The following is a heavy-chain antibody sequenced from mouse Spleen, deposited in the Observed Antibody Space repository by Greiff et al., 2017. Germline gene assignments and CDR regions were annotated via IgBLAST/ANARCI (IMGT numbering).Heavy chain of an antibody. CDR1: GYTFTSYW. CDR3: ASPYYYGSRVFDY. D-gene: IGHD1-1*01. V-gene: IGHV1-64*01. CDR2: IHPNSGST. J-gene: IGHJ2*01. Sequence: VQLQQSGAELVKPGASVKLSCKASGYTFTSYWMHWVKQRPGQGLEWIGMIHPNSGSTNYNEKFKSKATLTVDKSSSTAYMQLSSLTSEDSAVYYCASPYYYGSRVFDYWGQGTTLTVSS.